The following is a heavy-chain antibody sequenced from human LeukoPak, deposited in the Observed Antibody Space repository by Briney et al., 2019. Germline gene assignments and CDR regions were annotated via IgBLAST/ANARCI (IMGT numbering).Heavy chain of an antibody. CDR2: IYYSGST. CDR1: GGSISSGDYY. CDR3: ARVGESLGIIE. V-gene: IGHV4-30-4*08. D-gene: IGHD3-16*01. Sequence: SETLSLTFTVSGGSISSGDYYWSWIRQPPGKGLEWIGYIYYSGSTYYNPSLKSRVTISVDTSKNQFSLKLSSVTAADTAVYYCARVGESLGIIEWGQGTLVTVSS. J-gene: IGHJ4*02.